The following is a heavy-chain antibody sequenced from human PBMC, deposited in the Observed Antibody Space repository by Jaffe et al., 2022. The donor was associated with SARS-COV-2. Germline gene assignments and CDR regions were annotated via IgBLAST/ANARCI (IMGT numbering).Heavy chain of an antibody. Sequence: ELQVVESGGGLVQPGRSLRLSCEASGFAFDDYAMHWVRQVPGKGLEWVSGISWNGGTIDYADSVKGRFAISRDNAKNSLFLQMNSLRPEDTALYYCARATHYYYDNSGQSLDYWGQGTLVTVSS. D-gene: IGHD3-22*01. J-gene: IGHJ4*02. V-gene: IGHV3-9*01. CDR3: ARATHYYYDNSGQSLDY. CDR2: ISWNGGTI. CDR1: GFAFDDYA.